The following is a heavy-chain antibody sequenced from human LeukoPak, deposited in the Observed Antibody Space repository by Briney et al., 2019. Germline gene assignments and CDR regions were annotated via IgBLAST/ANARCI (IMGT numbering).Heavy chain of an antibody. CDR2: ISNDGSNK. V-gene: IGHV3-30*18. CDR3: AKDQMIRWGSPIDDY. J-gene: IGHJ4*02. CDR1: GFTFSSYG. Sequence: PGGSLRLSCAASGFTFSSYGMHWVRQAPGKGLEWVAVISNDGSNKYYADSVKGRFTISRDNSKNTLYLEMNSLRADDTAVYYCAKDQMIRWGSPIDDYWGQGTLVTVSS. D-gene: IGHD3-16*01.